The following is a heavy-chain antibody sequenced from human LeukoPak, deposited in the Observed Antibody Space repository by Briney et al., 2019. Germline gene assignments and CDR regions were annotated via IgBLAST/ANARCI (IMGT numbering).Heavy chain of an antibody. D-gene: IGHD2-8*01. CDR2: IYKAGNT. V-gene: IGHV3-53*01. J-gene: IGHJ2*01. Sequence: GGSLRLSCAASGFTVSSSYMNWVRQAPGRGPEWVSVIYKAGNTFYADSVKGRFTMSRDNSKNTLYLQMNSLRAEDTAVYYCARVLLDTNGDQCWYYDLWGRGTLVTVSS. CDR1: GFTVSSSY. CDR3: ARVLLDTNGDQCWYYDL.